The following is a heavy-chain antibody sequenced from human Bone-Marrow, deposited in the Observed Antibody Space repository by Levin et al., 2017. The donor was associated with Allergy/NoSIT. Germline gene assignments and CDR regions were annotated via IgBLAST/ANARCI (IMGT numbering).Heavy chain of an antibody. V-gene: IGHV2-5*02. J-gene: IGHJ5*02. CDR2: IYWDDDK. CDR3: AHRGPSEIHTFWKWFDT. Sequence: SGPTLVKPTQTLTLTCTFSGFSLTSGVGVGWIRQPPGKALEWLAVIYWDDDKRYSPSLKSRLTITKDTSRNQVVLTMTNVDPVDTATYYCAHRGPSEIHTFWKWFDTWGPGILVTVSS. CDR1: GFSLTSGVG. D-gene: IGHD3-3*01.